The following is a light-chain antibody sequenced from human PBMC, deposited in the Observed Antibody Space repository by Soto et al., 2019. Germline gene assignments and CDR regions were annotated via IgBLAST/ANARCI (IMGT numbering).Light chain of an antibody. CDR3: QQRSTWPLT. Sequence: EIVWTQSPATLSLSPGERATLSCRASQNVGGYLAGYQQKPGQAPRLLIYDASNRANGIPARFSGSGSGTDFSLTISSLEPEDLAVYYCQQRSTWPLTFGGGTKVEIK. V-gene: IGKV3-11*01. J-gene: IGKJ4*01. CDR2: DAS. CDR1: QNVGGY.